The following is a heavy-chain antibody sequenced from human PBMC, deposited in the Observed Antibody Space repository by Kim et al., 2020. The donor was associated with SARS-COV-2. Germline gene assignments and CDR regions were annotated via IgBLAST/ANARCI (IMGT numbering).Heavy chain of an antibody. D-gene: IGHD3-16*01. CDR1: GFTFSSYS. CDR3: ASGGNYNYYYGLDV. V-gene: IGHV3-48*01. CDR2: ISSSSSNI. J-gene: IGHJ6*01. Sequence: GGSLRLSCAASGFTFSSYSMNWVRQAPGKGLEWVSYISSSSSNIYYEDSVKGRLTISRDNAKNSRYLQRKSLRAEEKGVDDWASGGNYNYYYGLDVWGQG.